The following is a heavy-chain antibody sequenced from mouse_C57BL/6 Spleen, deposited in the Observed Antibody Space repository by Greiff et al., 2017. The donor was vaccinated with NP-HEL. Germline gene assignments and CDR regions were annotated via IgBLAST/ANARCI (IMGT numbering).Heavy chain of an antibody. V-gene: IGHV5-16*01. J-gene: IGHJ2*01. D-gene: IGHD4-1*01. CDR3: ARDRVLGGFDY. CDR1: GFTFSDYY. Sequence: EVKLVESEGGLVQPGSSMKLSCTASGFTFSDYYMAWVRQVPEKGLEWVANINYDGSSTYYLDSLKSRFIISRDNAKNILYLQMSSLKSEDTATYYCARDRVLGGFDYWGQGTTLTVSS. CDR2: INYDGSST.